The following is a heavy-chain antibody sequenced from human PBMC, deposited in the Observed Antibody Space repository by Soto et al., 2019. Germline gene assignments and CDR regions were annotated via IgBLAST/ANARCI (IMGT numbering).Heavy chain of an antibody. CDR2: VYHNGGA. CDR1: GVSIHNSHSF. V-gene: IGHV4-39*01. J-gene: IGHJ5*01. CDR3: GRVVEGATRHTDPDS. Sequence: QVHLQESGPGLVKPSETLSLTCTVSGVSIHNSHSFWAWIRQPPGKGLQFIASVYHNGGAHYNSSLKSRDTISVDTANNQVSLRMRSLTAADTAFYYCGRVVEGATRHTDPDSWGQGILVTVSS. D-gene: IGHD2-21*01.